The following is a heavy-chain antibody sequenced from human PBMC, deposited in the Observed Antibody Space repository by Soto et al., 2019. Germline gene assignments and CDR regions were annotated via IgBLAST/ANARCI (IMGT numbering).Heavy chain of an antibody. J-gene: IGHJ3*02. D-gene: IGHD3-16*01. CDR3: ASSSIAYTAFDI. CDR2: IYYSGST. Sequence: QLQLQESGPGLVKPSETLSLTCTVSGGSISSSSYYWGWIRQPPGKGLEWIGSIYYSGSTYYNPSLKSRVTISVDTSKNQFSLKLSSVTAADTAVYYCASSSIAYTAFDIWGQGTMVTVSS. V-gene: IGHV4-39*01. CDR1: GGSISSSSYY.